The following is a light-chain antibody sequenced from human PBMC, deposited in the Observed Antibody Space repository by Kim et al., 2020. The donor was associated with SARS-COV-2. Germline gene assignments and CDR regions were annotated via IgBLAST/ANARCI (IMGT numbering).Light chain of an antibody. V-gene: IGKV3-20*01. CDR1: QSIDSRY. CDR3: QQYGSSPPVS. J-gene: IGKJ4*01. Sequence: PGERAALACRASQSIDSRYLAWYQQKSGQAPRLLIYGTSTRATGIPDRFIGSGSGTDFTLTIRRLEPDDFAVYYCQQYGSSPPVSFGGGTKVDIK. CDR2: GTS.